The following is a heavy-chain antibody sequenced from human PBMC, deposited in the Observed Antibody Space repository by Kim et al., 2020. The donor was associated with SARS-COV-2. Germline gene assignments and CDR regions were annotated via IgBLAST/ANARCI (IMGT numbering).Heavy chain of an antibody. CDR1: GYSFSNYG. CDR2: INVKTGNP. Sequence: ASVKVSCKASGYSFSNYGMNWVRQAPGQGPEWMGWINVKTGNPTYAQGFAGRFVFSLDTSASTAYLQISRLEAEDTAVYYCARGGSGWHAWCRGTRVTVS. J-gene: IGHJ4*02. CDR3: ARGGSGWHA. D-gene: IGHD6-19*01. V-gene: IGHV7-4-1*02.